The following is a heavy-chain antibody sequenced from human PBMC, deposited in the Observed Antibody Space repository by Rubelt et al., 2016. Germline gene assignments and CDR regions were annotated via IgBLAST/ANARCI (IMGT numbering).Heavy chain of an antibody. J-gene: IGHJ4*02. Sequence: VRQAPGKGLEWMGGFDPEDGETIYAQKFQGRVTMTEDTSTDTAYMELSSLRSEDTAVYYCARTYYVSGSYFPYWGQGTLVTVSS. D-gene: IGHD3-10*01. V-gene: IGHV1-24*01. CDR2: FDPEDGET. CDR3: ARTYYVSGSYFPY.